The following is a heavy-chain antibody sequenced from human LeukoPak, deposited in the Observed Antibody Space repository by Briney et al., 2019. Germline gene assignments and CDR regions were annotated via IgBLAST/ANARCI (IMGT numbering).Heavy chain of an antibody. CDR3: ARGRATVTTHWFDP. CDR1: GYTFPSYD. V-gene: IGHV1-8*03. J-gene: IGHJ5*02. Sequence: ASVKVSCQASGYTFPSYDINWVRQATGQGLDWMGWMNPNSGNTGYAQKFQGRVTITRNTSISTAYMELSSLRSEDTAIYYCARGRATVTTHWFDPWGQGTLVTVSS. D-gene: IGHD4-11*01. CDR2: MNPNSGNT.